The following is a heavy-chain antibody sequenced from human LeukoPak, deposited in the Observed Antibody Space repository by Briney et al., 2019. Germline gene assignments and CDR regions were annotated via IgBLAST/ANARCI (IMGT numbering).Heavy chain of an antibody. V-gene: IGHV3-33*08. CDR3: ARDVQSQLRYFDWLLNS. D-gene: IGHD3-9*01. Sequence: GGSLRLSCAASGFTFSSYGMHWVRQAPGKGLEWVAVIWYDGGNKYYADSVMGRFTISRDNSKNTLYLQMNSLRAEDTAVYYCARDVQSQLRYFDWLLNSWGQGTLVTVSS. CDR1: GFTFSSYG. J-gene: IGHJ4*02. CDR2: IWYDGGNK.